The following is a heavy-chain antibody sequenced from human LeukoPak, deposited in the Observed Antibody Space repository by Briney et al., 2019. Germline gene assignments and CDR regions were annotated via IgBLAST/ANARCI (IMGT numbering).Heavy chain of an antibody. V-gene: IGHV3-30*18. Sequence: GRSLRLSCAASGFTFSSYGMHWVRQAPGRGLEWVAVISSDGGNKYYGDSVKGRFTISRDNSKNTLFLQMNSLRAEDTAVYYCAQPFGDQCPWGQGTLVTVSS. J-gene: IGHJ5*02. CDR1: GFTFSSYG. D-gene: IGHD3-10*01. CDR2: ISSDGGNK. CDR3: AQPFGDQCP.